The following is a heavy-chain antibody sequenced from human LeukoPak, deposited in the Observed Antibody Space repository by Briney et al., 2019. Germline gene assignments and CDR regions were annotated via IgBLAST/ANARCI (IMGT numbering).Heavy chain of an antibody. D-gene: IGHD4/OR15-4a*01. CDR2: ISGSGGST. V-gene: IGHV3-23*01. J-gene: IGHJ4*02. CDR1: GFPFSSYA. Sequence: GGSLRLSCSASGFPFSSYAMHWVRQAPGKGLEWVSAISGSGGSTYYADSVKGRFTVSRDNSKNTLYLQMNSLRAEDTAVYYCAKDAKYVFFDYWGQGTLVTVSS. CDR3: AKDAKYVFFDY.